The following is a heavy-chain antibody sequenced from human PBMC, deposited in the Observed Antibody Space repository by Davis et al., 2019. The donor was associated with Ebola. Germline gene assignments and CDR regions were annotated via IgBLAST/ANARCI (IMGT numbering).Heavy chain of an antibody. CDR3: AKDIQYSSSWGAFDI. D-gene: IGHD6-13*01. J-gene: IGHJ3*02. Sequence: SLKISCAASGFTFSSYGMHWVRQAPGKGLEWVSGISWNSGSIGYADSVKGRFTISRDSAKNSLYLQMNSLRAEDTALYYCAKDIQYSSSWGAFDIWGQGTMVTVSS. CDR1: GFTFSSYG. CDR2: ISWNSGSI. V-gene: IGHV3-9*01.